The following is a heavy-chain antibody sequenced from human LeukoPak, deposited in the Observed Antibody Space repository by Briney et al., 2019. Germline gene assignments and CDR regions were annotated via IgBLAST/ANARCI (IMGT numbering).Heavy chain of an antibody. Sequence: GSLRLSCAASGFTFSSYAMSWVRQPPGKGLEWIGSIYYSGSTYYNPSLKSRVTISVDTSKNQFSLKLSSVTAADTAVYYCARPNSGSYAYWGQGTLVTVSS. D-gene: IGHD1-26*01. CDR1: GFTFSSYA. CDR2: IYYSGST. J-gene: IGHJ4*02. V-gene: IGHV4-39*01. CDR3: ARPNSGSYAY.